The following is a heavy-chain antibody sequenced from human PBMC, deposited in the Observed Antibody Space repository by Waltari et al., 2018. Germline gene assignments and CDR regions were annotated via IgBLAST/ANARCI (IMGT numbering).Heavy chain of an antibody. CDR1: GGPFSSYA. D-gene: IGHD3-16*01. Sequence: QVQLVQSGAEVKKPGSSVKVSCKASGGPFSSYAISWVRQAPGQGLEWMGGIILIFGTANYEQKFQGRVTITTDESTSTAYMELSSLRSEDTAVYYCARGRGIPDAFDIWGQGTMVTVSS. CDR2: IILIFGTA. CDR3: ARGRGIPDAFDI. J-gene: IGHJ3*02. V-gene: IGHV1-69*05.